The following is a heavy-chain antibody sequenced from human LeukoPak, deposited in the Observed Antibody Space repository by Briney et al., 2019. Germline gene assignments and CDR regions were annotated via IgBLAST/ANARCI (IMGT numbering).Heavy chain of an antibody. CDR3: ARGLQYYYDSSGLDY. CDR1: GGSFSGYY. V-gene: IGHV4-34*01. CDR2: INHSGST. Sequence: PSETLSLTCAVYGGSFSGYYWSWIRQPPGKGLEWIGEINHSGSTNYNPSLKSRVTISVDTSKNQFSLKLSSVTAADTAVYYCARGLQYYYDSSGLDYWGQGTLVTVSS. D-gene: IGHD3-22*01. J-gene: IGHJ4*02.